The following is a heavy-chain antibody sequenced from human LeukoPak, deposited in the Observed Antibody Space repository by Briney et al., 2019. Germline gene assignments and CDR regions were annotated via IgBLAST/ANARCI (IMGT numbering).Heavy chain of an antibody. D-gene: IGHD3-22*01. Sequence: GVAVPVSCLASGGSFSSYTSSWVRQAPEPGLPSMGRIIPILGIANYAQKFQGRVTITADTSTSTAYMELSSLRSEDTAVYYCSKGYYYDSSGSFDYWGQGTLVTVSS. V-gene: IGHV1-69*02. CDR2: IIPILGIA. CDR1: GGSFSSYT. J-gene: IGHJ4*02. CDR3: SKGYYYDSSGSFDY.